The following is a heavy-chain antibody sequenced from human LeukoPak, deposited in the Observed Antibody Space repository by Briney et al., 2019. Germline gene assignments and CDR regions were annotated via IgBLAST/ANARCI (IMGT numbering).Heavy chain of an antibody. CDR2: ISGSGGGP. D-gene: IGHD2-2*02. Sequence: PGGSLRLSCAASRFTFSSYAMSWVRQAPGKGLEWVSTISGSGGGPYYADSVKGRFTISRDNSKNTLYLQMNSLRAEDTAVYYCAKFSAIVVVPAATPDYDYWGQGTLVTVSS. J-gene: IGHJ4*02. V-gene: IGHV3-23*01. CDR3: AKFSAIVVVPAATPDYDY. CDR1: RFTFSSYA.